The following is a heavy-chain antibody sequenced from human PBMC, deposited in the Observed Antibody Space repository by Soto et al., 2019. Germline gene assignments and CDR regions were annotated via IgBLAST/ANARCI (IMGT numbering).Heavy chain of an antibody. J-gene: IGHJ6*04. CDR2: IYYSGST. CDR3: ACFCYVTGFNYYYVIEL. CDR1: GGAMSSYY. V-gene: IGHV4-59*01. Sequence: SETLSVSCSVTGGAMSSYYWSWIRQPPGKGLEWIGYIYYSGSTTYNPSLKSRVTMSVDTPKNQFSLKLSSVTAADTAVYYCACFCYVTGFNYYYVIELWGKVTYVIVS. D-gene: IGHD3-10*01.